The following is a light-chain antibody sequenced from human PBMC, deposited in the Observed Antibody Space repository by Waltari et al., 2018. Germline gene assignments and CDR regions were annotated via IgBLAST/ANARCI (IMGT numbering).Light chain of an antibody. CDR3: RSYTTSSAPGV. CDR1: DSDVGAYDF. CDR2: EVS. Sequence: QSALTQPASVSGSPGQSITISCPGTDSDVGAYDFVSWYQQHPGKAPHLIIYEVSNRPSGISNRFSASKSGNTASLTISGLQAEDEADYYCRSYTTSSAPGVFGTGTRVTVL. J-gene: IGLJ1*01. V-gene: IGLV2-14*01.